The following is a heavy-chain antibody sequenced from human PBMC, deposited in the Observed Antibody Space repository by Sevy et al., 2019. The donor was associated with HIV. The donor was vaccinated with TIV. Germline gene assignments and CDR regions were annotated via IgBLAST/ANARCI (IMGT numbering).Heavy chain of an antibody. CDR1: GYTFTSYV. CDR3: ARDRGGSGDFDY. Sequence: ASVKVSCKASGYTFTSYVMHWVRQAHGQRLQWMGWINTGNGDTKYSEKLQGRVTITRDTSASTAYMELSSLRSEDTAVYYCARDRGGSGDFDYWGQGTLVTVSS. D-gene: IGHD3-10*01. V-gene: IGHV1-3*04. CDR2: INTGNGDT. J-gene: IGHJ4*02.